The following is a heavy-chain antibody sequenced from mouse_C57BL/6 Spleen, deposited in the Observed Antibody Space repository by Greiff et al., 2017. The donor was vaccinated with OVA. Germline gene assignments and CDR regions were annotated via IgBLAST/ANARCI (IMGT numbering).Heavy chain of an antibody. CDR3: TRRAPYYYGSSPFDV. Sequence: SGAELVRPGASVTLSCKASGYTFTDYEMHWVKQTPVHGLEWIGAIDPETGGTAYNQKFKGKAILTADKSSSTAYMELRSLTSEDSAVYYCTRRAPYYYGSSPFDVWGTGTTVTVSS. V-gene: IGHV1-15*01. CDR2: IDPETGGT. D-gene: IGHD1-1*01. J-gene: IGHJ1*03. CDR1: GYTFTDYE.